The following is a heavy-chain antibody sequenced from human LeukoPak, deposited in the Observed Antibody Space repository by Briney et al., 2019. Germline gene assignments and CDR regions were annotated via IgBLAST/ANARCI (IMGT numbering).Heavy chain of an antibody. CDR3: AKSRGESRGASNY. V-gene: IGHV3-23*01. CDR2: ISGSGDTT. J-gene: IGHJ4*02. Sequence: TGGSLRLSCAASGFTFSSYAMNWVRQAPGKRLEWVSFISGSGDTTYYADSVKGRFTISRDSSKNTLYLQMNSLRAEDTAVYYCAKSRGESRGASNYWGQGTLVTVSS. CDR1: GFTFSSYA. D-gene: IGHD1-26*01.